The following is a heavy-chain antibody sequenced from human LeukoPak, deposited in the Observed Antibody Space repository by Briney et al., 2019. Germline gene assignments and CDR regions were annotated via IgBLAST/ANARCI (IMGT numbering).Heavy chain of an antibody. CDR2: IIPRSGGT. D-gene: IGHD2-8*01. CDR3: STEDKYCTSPDCGVY. V-gene: IGHV1-2*06. Sequence: GASIKVSCKASGYTLTDYYIHWVRQAPGQDLEWMGLIIPRSGGTSYDQKFQGRVTMTRDTSIGTFYIELSSLRSDDTAVYYCSTEDKYCTSPDCGVYWGQGTLVTVSS. J-gene: IGHJ4*02. CDR1: GYTLTDYY.